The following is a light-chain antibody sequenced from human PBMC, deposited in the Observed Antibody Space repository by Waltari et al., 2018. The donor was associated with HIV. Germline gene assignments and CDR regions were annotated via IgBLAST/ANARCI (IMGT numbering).Light chain of an antibody. CDR1: SSNIGAGYD. CDR3: QSYDSSLSGYV. CDR2: GNI. J-gene: IGLJ1*01. V-gene: IGLV1-40*01. Sequence: QSVLTQPPSVSGAPGQRVTISCTGRSSNIGAGYDVHWYQQLPVTAPKLLIDGNINRPSGVPDRFSGSESGTSASLAITGLQAEDEADYYCQSYDSSLSGYVFGTGTKVTVL.